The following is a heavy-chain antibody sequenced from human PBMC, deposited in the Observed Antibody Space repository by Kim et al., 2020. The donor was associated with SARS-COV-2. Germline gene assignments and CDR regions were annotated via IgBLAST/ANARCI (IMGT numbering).Heavy chain of an antibody. V-gene: IGHV3-7*03. CDR3: ARTYSPFDY. Sequence: GGSLRLSCAASGFTFSSFWMTWVRQAPGKGLEWVANIKQDGSEKNYVDSVKGRFTISRDNAKNSLSLQMNSLRAEDTAVYYCARTYSPFDYCGQGILVTV. CDR2: IKQDGSEK. D-gene: IGHD6-13*01. CDR1: GFTFSSFW. J-gene: IGHJ4*02.